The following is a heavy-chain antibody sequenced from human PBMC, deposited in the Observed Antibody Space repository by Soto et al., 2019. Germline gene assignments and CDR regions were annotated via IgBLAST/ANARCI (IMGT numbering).Heavy chain of an antibody. D-gene: IGHD2-15*01. CDR1: GFTFSSYW. J-gene: IGHJ4*02. CDR2: GNQDESEI. CDR3: ARDKGYSIFDY. Sequence: PGGSLRLSCAASGFTFSSYWMSWVRQAPGKGLEWVANGNQDESEIFYVDSVKGRFTISRDNTKNSLYLQMNSLRVEDTAVYFCARDKGYSIFDYWGQGNQVTVS. V-gene: IGHV3-7*01.